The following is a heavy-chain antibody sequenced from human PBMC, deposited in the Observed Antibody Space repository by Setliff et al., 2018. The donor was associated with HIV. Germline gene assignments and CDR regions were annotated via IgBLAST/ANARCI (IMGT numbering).Heavy chain of an antibody. CDR3: ARLSGGMVPNY. CDR2: IHHSGTA. CDR1: GGSITRTPYY. Sequence: SETLSLTCTVSGGSITRTPYYWGWIRQPPGNGLEWIGSIHHSGTAYDNPSLKSRVTISVDPSKNQILLRLSSVTAADTAVYYCARLSGGMVPNYWGQGTLVTVSS. J-gene: IGHJ4*02. D-gene: IGHD3-10*01. V-gene: IGHV4-39*01.